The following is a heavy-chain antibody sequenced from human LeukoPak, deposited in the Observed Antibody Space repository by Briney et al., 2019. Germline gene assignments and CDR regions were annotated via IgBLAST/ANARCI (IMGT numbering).Heavy chain of an antibody. CDR1: GYTFTGYY. CDR2: INPNSGGT. CDR3: ARLTGKANWFDP. J-gene: IGHJ5*02. V-gene: IGHV1-2*02. Sequence: ASVRVSCKASGYTFTGYYMHWVRQAPGQGLEWMGWINPNSGGTNYAQKFQGRVTMTRDTSISTAYMELSRLRSDDTAVYYCARLTGKANWFDPWGQGTLVTVSS. D-gene: IGHD7-27*01.